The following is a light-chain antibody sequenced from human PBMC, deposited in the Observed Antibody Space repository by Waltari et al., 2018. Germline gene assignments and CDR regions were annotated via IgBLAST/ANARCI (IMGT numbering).Light chain of an antibody. CDR2: EVS. CDR1: SSDVGGYNY. CDR3: SSYAGSNTHVV. V-gene: IGLV2-8*01. J-gene: IGLJ2*01. Sequence: QSALTQPPSASGSPGQSVPISCPGTSSDVGGYNYVSWYQQHPGKAPKLMIYEVSKRPSGVPDRFSGSKSGNTASLTVSGLQAEDEADYYCSSYAGSNTHVVFGGGTKLTVL.